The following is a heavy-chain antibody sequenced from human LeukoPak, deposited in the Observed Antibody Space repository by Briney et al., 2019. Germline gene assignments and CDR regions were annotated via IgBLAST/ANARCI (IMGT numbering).Heavy chain of an antibody. D-gene: IGHD5-18*01. CDR2: TYYTGNT. CDR3: ASRWGYTPNWFDP. J-gene: IGHJ5*02. CDR1: GGSISSSSYY. Sequence: SETLSLTCTVSGGSISSSSYYWGWIRQPPGKGLEWIGTTYYTGNTQYNPSLKSRVTISVDTSKNQFSLKLTSMTAADTAVYYCASRWGYTPNWFDPWGQGTLVTVSS. V-gene: IGHV4-39*01.